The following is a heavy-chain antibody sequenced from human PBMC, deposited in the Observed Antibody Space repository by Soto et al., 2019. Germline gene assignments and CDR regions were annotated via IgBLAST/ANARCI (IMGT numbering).Heavy chain of an antibody. D-gene: IGHD6-6*01. J-gene: IGHJ6*02. CDR1: GFTFSNAW. Sequence: PGGSLTLSCAASGFTFSNAWMSWVRQAPGKGLEWVGRIKSKTDGGTTDYAAPVKGRFTISRDDSKNTLYLQMNSLKTEDTAVYYCTTTAPYSSSWDYYYYGMDVWGQGTTVTVSS. CDR2: IKSKTDGGTT. V-gene: IGHV3-15*01. CDR3: TTTAPYSSSWDYYYYGMDV.